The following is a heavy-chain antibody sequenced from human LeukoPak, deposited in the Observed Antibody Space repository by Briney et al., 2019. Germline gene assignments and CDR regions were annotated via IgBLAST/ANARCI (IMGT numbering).Heavy chain of an antibody. V-gene: IGHV3-23*01. Sequence: GGSLRLSCAASGFTFRNYAMRWVRQAPGKGLEWVSTISASGGSTYYADSVKGRFTISRDNSKNTLYLQMNSLRAEDTAVFYCAKSTIDSWGQGALVTVSS. J-gene: IGHJ4*02. CDR1: GFTFRNYA. CDR3: AKSTIDS. CDR2: ISASGGST.